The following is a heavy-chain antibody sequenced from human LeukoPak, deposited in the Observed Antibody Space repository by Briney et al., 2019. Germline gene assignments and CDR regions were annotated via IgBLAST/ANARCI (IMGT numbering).Heavy chain of an antibody. J-gene: IGHJ3*02. CDR1: GGSISSSSYY. V-gene: IGHV4-39*07. Sequence: SETLSLTCTVSGGSISSSSYYWGWIRQSPGKGLEWIGSIYYSGSTYYNPSLKSRVTISVDTSKNQFSLKLSSVTAADTAVYYCARALWIQLWLGAFDIWGQGTMVTVSS. CDR2: IYYSGST. D-gene: IGHD5-18*01. CDR3: ARALWIQLWLGAFDI.